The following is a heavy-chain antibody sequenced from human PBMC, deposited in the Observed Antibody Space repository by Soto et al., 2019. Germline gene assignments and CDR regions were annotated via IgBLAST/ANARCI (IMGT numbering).Heavy chain of an antibody. CDR1: GFTFSSYS. V-gene: IGHV3-48*02. J-gene: IGHJ5*02. CDR2: ISSSSSTI. Sequence: GGSLRLSCAASGFTFSSYSMNWVRQAPGKGLEWVSYISSSSSTIYYADSVKGRFTISRDNAKNSLYLQMNSLRDEDTAVDYCAREVEQQLLRHNWFDPWGQGTLVTVSS. D-gene: IGHD6-13*01. CDR3: AREVEQQLLRHNWFDP.